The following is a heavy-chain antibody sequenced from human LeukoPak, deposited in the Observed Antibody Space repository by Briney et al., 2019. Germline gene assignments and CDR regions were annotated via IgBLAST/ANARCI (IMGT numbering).Heavy chain of an antibody. J-gene: IGHJ4*02. D-gene: IGHD2-2*01. CDR1: GYSFTSYW. CDR3: ARHRGFCSSTSCYPDY. CDR2: IYPGDSDT. Sequence: EESPKTSCMGSGYSFTSYWSCCVRQMPGKGLGCRWIIYPGDSDTRYSPSFQGPVTISADKSISPAYLQWSSLKASDTAMYYCARHRGFCSSTSCYPDYWGQGTLVTVSS. V-gene: IGHV5-51*01.